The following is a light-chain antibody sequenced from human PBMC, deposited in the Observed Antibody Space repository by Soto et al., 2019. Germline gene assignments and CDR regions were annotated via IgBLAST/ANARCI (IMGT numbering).Light chain of an antibody. CDR1: TSNIGNNY. J-gene: IGLJ2*01. Sequence: QSVLTQPPSVSAAPGQTVTISCSGSTSNIGNNYVSWYQQLPGTAPKLLMYDNYRRPSGIPDRFSASKSGTSATLGITGLQTGDEADYYCGTWDSSLSAAVFGGGTKLTVL. CDR2: DNY. V-gene: IGLV1-51*01. CDR3: GTWDSSLSAAV.